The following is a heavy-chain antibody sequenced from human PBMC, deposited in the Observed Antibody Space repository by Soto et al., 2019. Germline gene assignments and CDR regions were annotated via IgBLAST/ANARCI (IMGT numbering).Heavy chain of an antibody. V-gene: IGHV3-30*18. CDR2: ISYDGSNK. CDR3: AKDKCSSGWYCAFDI. CDR1: GFTFSSYG. Sequence: GGSLRLSCVASGFTFSSYGMHWVRQAPGKGLEWVAVISYDGSNKYYADSVKGRFTISRDNSKNTLYLQMNSLRAEDTAVYYCAKDKCSSGWYCAFDIWGQGTMVTVSS. J-gene: IGHJ3*02. D-gene: IGHD6-19*01.